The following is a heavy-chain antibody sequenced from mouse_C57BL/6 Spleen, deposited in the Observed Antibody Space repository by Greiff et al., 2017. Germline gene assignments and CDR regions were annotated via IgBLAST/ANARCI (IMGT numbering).Heavy chain of an antibody. J-gene: IGHJ2*01. CDR3: ARWDSPLFDY. CDR2: IRNKANGYTT. V-gene: IGHV7-3*01. D-gene: IGHD2-12*01. CDR1: GFTFTDYY. Sequence: EVKLMESGGGLVQPGGSLSLSCAASGFTFTDYYMSWVRQPPGKALEWLGFIRNKANGYTTEYSASVKGRFTISRDNSQSILYLQMNALRAEDSATYYCARWDSPLFDYWGQGTTLTVSS.